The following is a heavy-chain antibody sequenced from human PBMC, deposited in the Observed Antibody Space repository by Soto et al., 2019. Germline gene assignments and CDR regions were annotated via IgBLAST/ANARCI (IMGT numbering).Heavy chain of an antibody. Sequence: GASVKVSCKASGGTFSSYAISWVRQAPGQGLEWMGGIIPIFGTANYAQKFQGRVTITADESTSTAYMELSSLRSDDTAVYYCARDLKQWLVRSRWFDPWGQGTLVTVSS. V-gene: IGHV1-69*13. J-gene: IGHJ5*02. CDR2: IIPIFGTA. CDR1: GGTFSSYA. D-gene: IGHD6-19*01. CDR3: ARDLKQWLVRSRWFDP.